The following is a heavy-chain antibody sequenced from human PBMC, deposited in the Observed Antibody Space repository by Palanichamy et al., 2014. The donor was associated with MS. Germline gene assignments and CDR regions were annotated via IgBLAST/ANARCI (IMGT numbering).Heavy chain of an antibody. J-gene: IGHJ3*02. Sequence: QVQLVQSGAEVKKPGSSVRVSCKASGGTFSSYVISWVRQVPGQGLEWMGGIIPIFGTASYAQKFQGRVTITADTSTSTAYMELSSLRSEDTAVYYCARDEVGATTGRPGAFDIWGQGTMVTVSS. CDR3: ARDEVGATTGRPGAFDI. D-gene: IGHD1-26*01. CDR1: GGTFSSYV. V-gene: IGHV1-69*06. CDR2: IIPIFGTA.